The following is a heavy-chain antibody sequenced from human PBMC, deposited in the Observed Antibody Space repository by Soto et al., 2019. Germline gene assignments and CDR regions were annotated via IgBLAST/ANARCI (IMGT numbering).Heavy chain of an antibody. D-gene: IGHD6-6*01. V-gene: IGHV4-31*03. CDR2: IYHTGRT. CDR1: GDSVNSAY. Sequence: QVQLQEMGPGLVKPSQTLTITCTVSGDSVNSAYWSWIRQLPGKGLEWMGNIYHTGRTFYNPSLKSRLAISTDTSKPLFSLKLRSVTASDTAVYYCARTDAYNSSFFDSWGQGTVVTVSS. J-gene: IGHJ4*02. CDR3: ARTDAYNSSFFDS.